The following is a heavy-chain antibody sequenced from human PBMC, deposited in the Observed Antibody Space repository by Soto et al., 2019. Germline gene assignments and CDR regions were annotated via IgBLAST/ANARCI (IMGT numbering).Heavy chain of an antibody. CDR2: INPNSGGT. CDR3: ARDPAQWGYYDY. D-gene: IGHD6-19*01. J-gene: IGHJ4*02. V-gene: IGHV1-2*04. CDR1: GYTFTGYY. Sequence: VSVKVACKASGYTFTGYYMHWVRQAPGQGLEWMGWINPNSGGTNYAQKFQGWVTMTRDTSISTAYMELSRLRSDDTAVYYCARDPAQWGYYDYWGQGTLVTVS.